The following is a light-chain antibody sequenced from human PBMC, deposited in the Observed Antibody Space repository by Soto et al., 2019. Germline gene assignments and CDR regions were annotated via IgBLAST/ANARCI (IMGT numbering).Light chain of an antibody. CDR2: GAS. CDR3: QQYHNWPQT. CDR1: HTLRSTY. J-gene: IGKJ1*01. V-gene: IGKV3-20*01. Sequence: EIVLTQSPGTLSLSPGERTTLSCRASHTLRSTYLIWYQQKPGQAPRLLICGASNRATGIPGRFSGSGSGTDFTLTISSLQSADFGVYYCQQYHNWPQTFGQGTKVDI.